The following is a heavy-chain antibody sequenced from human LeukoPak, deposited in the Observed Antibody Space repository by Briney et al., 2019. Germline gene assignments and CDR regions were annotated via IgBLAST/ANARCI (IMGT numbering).Heavy chain of an antibody. J-gene: IGHJ4*02. D-gene: IGHD5-18*01. CDR3: ARGAWGYNYGYHNY. CDR1: GGTFSYA. Sequence: ASVKVSCKVSGGTFSYAISWVRPAPGQGIAWMGGNIPIFGTTDYAQNFQGRVTFTTDESTSTAYMELSSLRSEDTAVYYCARGAWGYNYGYHNYWGQGTLVTVSS. CDR2: NIPIFGTT. V-gene: IGHV1-69*05.